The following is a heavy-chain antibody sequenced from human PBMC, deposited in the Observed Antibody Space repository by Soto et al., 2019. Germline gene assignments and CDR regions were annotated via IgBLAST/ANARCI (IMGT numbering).Heavy chain of an antibody. V-gene: IGHV3-30-3*01. CDR1: GFTFSSYA. CDR3: ARAGGGIQLLPRT. Sequence: PGGSLRLSCAASGFTFSSYAMHWVRQAPGKGLEWVAVISYDGSNKYYADSVKGRFTISRDNSKNTLYLQMNSLRAEDTAVYYCARAGGGIQLLPRTWGQGTLVTVSS. D-gene: IGHD5-18*01. CDR2: ISYDGSNK. J-gene: IGHJ5*02.